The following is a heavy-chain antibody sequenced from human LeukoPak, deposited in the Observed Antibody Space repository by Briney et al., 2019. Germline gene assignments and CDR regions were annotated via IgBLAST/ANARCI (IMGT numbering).Heavy chain of an antibody. CDR2: ISAYDGNT. J-gene: IGHJ6*03. V-gene: IGHV1-18*01. Sequence: ASVKVSCKASGYTFTSYGISWVRQAPGQGLEWMGWISAYDGNTNYAQKLQGRVTMTTDTSTSTAYMELRSLRSDDTAVYYCASEAVVVPAAYYYYYYYMDVWGKGTTVTVSS. CDR3: ASEAVVVPAAYYYYYYYMDV. D-gene: IGHD2-2*01. CDR1: GYTFTSYG.